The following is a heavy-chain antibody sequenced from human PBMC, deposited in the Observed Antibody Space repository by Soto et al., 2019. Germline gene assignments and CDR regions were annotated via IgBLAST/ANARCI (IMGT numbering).Heavy chain of an antibody. V-gene: IGHV3-21*01. D-gene: IGHD4-17*01. J-gene: IGHJ6*02. Sequence: PGGSLRLSCAASGFTFSSYSMNWVRQAPGEGLEWVSSISSSSSYIYYADSVKGRFTISRDNAKNSLYLQMNSLRAEDTAVYYCARVREDGDDYGMDVWGQGTTVTVSS. CDR1: GFTFSSYS. CDR3: ARVREDGDDYGMDV. CDR2: ISSSSSYI.